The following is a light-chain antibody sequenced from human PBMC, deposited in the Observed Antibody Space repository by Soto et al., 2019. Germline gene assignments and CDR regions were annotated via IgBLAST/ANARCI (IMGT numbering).Light chain of an antibody. CDR1: QSVSNT. Sequence: EIVMTQSPATLSVSPGERATLSCRASQSVSNTLAWYQQKPGQAPRLLMYGASIRATGIPARFSGGGSGTQFTLTISSLQSEDFAVYYCQKYDNWPYTFGQGTKLEIK. V-gene: IGKV3-15*01. CDR3: QKYDNWPYT. CDR2: GAS. J-gene: IGKJ2*01.